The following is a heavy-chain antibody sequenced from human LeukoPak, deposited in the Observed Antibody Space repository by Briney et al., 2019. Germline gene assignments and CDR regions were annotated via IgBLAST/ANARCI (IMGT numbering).Heavy chain of an antibody. D-gene: IGHD3-10*02. Sequence: GGSLRLSCTVSGFTVSSNSMSWVRLASGKGLEWVSFIYSDNTHYSDSVKGRFTISRDNSKNTLYLQMNSLRAEDTAVYYCAELGITMIGGVWGKGTTVTISS. CDR2: IYSDNT. J-gene: IGHJ6*04. CDR3: AELGITMIGGV. CDR1: GFTVSSNS. V-gene: IGHV3-53*01.